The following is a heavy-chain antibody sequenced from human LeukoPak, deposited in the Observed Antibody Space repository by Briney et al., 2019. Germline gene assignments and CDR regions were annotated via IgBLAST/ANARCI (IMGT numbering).Heavy chain of an antibody. J-gene: IGHJ6*02. V-gene: IGHV1-8*01. CDR3: ARGPKTYSSGWSPSGYYYGMDV. CDR1: GYTFTCYD. CDR2: MNPNSGNT. Sequence: ASVKVSCKASGYTFTCYDINWVRQATGQGLEWMGWMNPNSGNTGYAQKFQGRVTMTRNTSISTAYMELSSLRSEDTAVYYCARGPKTYSSGWSPSGYYYGMDVWGQGTTVTVSS. D-gene: IGHD6-19*01.